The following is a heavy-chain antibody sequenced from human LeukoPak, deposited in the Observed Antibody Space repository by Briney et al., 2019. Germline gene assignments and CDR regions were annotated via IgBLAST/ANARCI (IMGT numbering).Heavy chain of an antibody. CDR3: ASGPKIVGVVIHYYMDV. J-gene: IGHJ6*03. CDR1: GGTFSTYP. CDR2: NIPLFGRA. Sequence: SVKVTCKASGGTFSTYPFSWVRQPPAQGLEWMGENIPLFGRAYYAQKLQGRVTMTRDESTSTAYMEMSSLRPEDTAVYYCASGPKIVGVVIHYYMDVWGKGTTVTASS. V-gene: IGHV1-69*05. D-gene: IGHD3-3*01.